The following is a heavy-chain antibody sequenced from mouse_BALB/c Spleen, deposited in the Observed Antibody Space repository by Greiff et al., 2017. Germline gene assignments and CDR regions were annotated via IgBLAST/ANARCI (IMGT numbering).Heavy chain of an antibody. V-gene: IGHV1-69*02. J-gene: IGHJ2*01. Sequence: VKLQQPGAELVKPGAPVKLSCKASGYTFTSYWMNWVKQRPGRGLEWIGRIDPSDSETHYNQKFKDKATLTVDKSSSTAYIQLSSLTSEDSAVYYCAADNYFDYWGQGTTLTVSS. CDR3: AADNYFDY. CDR1: GYTFTSYW. CDR2: IDPSDSET.